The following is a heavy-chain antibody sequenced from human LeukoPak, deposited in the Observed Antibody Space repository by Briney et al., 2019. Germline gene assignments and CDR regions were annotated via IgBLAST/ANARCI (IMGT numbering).Heavy chain of an antibody. J-gene: IGHJ4*02. CDR2: INPSGGST. Sequence: ASVKVSCKASGYTFTSYYMHWVRQAPGQGLEWMGIINPSGGSTSYAQKFQGRVTMTRDTSISTAYMELSRLRSDDTAVYYCARGAGGDYYDSSGYPDYWGQGTLVTVSS. V-gene: IGHV1-46*01. D-gene: IGHD3-22*01. CDR1: GYTFTSYY. CDR3: ARGAGGDYYDSSGYPDY.